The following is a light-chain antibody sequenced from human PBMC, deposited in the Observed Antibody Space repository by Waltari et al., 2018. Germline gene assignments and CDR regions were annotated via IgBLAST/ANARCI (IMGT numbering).Light chain of an antibody. CDR2: DTS. CDR3: QQRRNWPLT. Sequence: EIVFTQSPATLSLSPGERATRACRASQRVDMYLAWYQQRPGQAPRLLSYDTSNRATDIPARFSGSGSETDFSLTISSLEPEDFAVYYCQQRRNWPLTFGGGTKVEIK. J-gene: IGKJ4*01. CDR1: QRVDMY. V-gene: IGKV3-11*01.